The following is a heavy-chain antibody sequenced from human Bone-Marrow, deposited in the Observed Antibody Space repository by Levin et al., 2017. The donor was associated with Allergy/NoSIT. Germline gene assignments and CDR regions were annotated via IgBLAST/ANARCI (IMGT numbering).Heavy chain of an antibody. CDR2: IYCSGNT. CDR1: GGSICGGGYS. Sequence: SQTLSLTCTVSGGSICGGGYSWSWIRQLPGEGLELIGYIYCSGNTYSNPSFTSRVTISVDTSESQFSLKLSSVTAAETAGYYGARYGDKTNRYWVSFDIWGQGTMVTVSS. D-gene: IGHD4-17*01. V-gene: IGHV4-31*02. J-gene: IGHJ3*02. CDR3: ARYGDKTNRYWVSFDI.